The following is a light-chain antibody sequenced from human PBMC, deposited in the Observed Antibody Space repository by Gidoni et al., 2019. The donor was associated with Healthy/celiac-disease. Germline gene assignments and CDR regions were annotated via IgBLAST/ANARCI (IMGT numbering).Light chain of an antibody. CDR3: QAWDSSTVV. V-gene: IGLV3-1*01. Sequence: SYELTQPPSDSVSPGQTASITCSGDKLGDKYACWYQQKPGQSPVLVIYQDSKRPSGSPERFSGSNSGNTATLTISGTQAMDEADYYCQAWDSSTVVFGGGTKLTVL. J-gene: IGLJ2*01. CDR1: KLGDKY. CDR2: QDS.